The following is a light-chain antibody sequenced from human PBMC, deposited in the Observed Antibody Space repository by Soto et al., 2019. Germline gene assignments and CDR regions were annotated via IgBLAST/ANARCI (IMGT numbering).Light chain of an antibody. CDR1: QGIGDT. J-gene: IGKJ4*01. CDR2: DTS. Sequence: EVVMGQAPATPSVPPGEGASVPCTASQGIGDTLAWYQHKPGQTPRLLIYDTSTRATGVPTRFSGSRSGAEFTLAINSLQSEAFAVYYCKPYNHGPLTFGGGTKVDIK. V-gene: IGKV3-15*01. CDR3: KPYNHGPLT.